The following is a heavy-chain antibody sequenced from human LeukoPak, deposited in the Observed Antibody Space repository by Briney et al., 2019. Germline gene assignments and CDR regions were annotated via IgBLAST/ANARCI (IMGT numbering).Heavy chain of an antibody. Sequence: LSETLSLTCTVSGGSISSYYWSWIRQPPGKGLEWIGYIYYSGSTNYNPSLKGRVTISVDTSKNQFSLKLSSVTAADTAVYYCARQRPLWFGELFYYYYYMDVWGKGTTVTVSS. CDR3: ARQRPLWFGELFYYYYYMDV. CDR2: IYYSGST. CDR1: GGSISSYY. D-gene: IGHD3-10*01. V-gene: IGHV4-59*01. J-gene: IGHJ6*03.